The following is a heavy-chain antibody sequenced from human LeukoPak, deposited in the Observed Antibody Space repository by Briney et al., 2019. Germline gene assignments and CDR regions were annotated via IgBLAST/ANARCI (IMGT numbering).Heavy chain of an antibody. Sequence: ASVKVSCKASGYTFTSYGISWVRQAPGQGLEWMGWISAYNGNTNYAQKLQGRVTMTTDTSTSTAYMELRSLRSDDTAVYYCARERPYCSSTSCYPCGYNWFDPWGQGTLVTVSS. CDR3: ARERPYCSSTSCYPCGYNWFDP. V-gene: IGHV1-18*01. CDR1: GYTFTSYG. CDR2: ISAYNGNT. D-gene: IGHD2-2*01. J-gene: IGHJ5*02.